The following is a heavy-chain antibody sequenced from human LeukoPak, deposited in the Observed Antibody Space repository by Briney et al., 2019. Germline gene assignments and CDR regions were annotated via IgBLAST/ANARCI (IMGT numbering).Heavy chain of an antibody. CDR1: GFTFSTYS. D-gene: IGHD2-2*01. J-gene: IGHJ4*02. CDR2: IGGRSRNI. Sequence: GGSLRLSCAASGFTFSTYSMNWVRQAPGKGLEWVSSIGGRSRNIYYADSVKGRFTISRDNAKNSLYLQMNGLRAEDTAVYYCAREGVPAAMDYWGQGTQVTVSS. CDR3: AREGVPAAMDY. V-gene: IGHV3-21*01.